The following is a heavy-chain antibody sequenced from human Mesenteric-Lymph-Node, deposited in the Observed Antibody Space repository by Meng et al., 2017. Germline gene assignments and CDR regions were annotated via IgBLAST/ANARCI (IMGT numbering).Heavy chain of an antibody. Sequence: QVQLVQSGAEVEKPGAVVKVSCKASGYTFTVYYMHWVRQAPGQGLEWMGRINPHTGGINYAQEFQGRVAMTRDTSISTAYMELSRLRTDDTAVYYCAKIGSNHQFDLWGQGTLVTVSS. CDR3: AKIGSNHQFDL. J-gene: IGHJ4*02. D-gene: IGHD4-11*01. CDR1: GYTFTVYY. V-gene: IGHV1-2*06. CDR2: INPHTGGI.